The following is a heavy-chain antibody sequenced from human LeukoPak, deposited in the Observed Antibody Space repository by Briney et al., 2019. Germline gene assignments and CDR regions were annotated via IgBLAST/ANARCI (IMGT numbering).Heavy chain of an antibody. Sequence: SETLSLTCTVSGGFISSYYWSWTRQPPGKGLEWIGYIYYSGSTNYNPSLKSRVTISVDTSKNQFSLKLSSVTAADTAVYYCARGRDSYYDSSGYYGFDYWGQGTLVTVSS. CDR3: ARGRDSYYDSSGYYGFDY. D-gene: IGHD3-22*01. CDR1: GGFISSYY. V-gene: IGHV4-59*01. J-gene: IGHJ4*02. CDR2: IYYSGST.